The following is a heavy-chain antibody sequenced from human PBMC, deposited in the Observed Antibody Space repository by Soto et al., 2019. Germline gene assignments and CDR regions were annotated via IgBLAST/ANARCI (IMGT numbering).Heavy chain of an antibody. V-gene: IGHV3-15*07. J-gene: IGHJ4*01. Sequence: EVQLVQSGGGLVKPGGSVRLSCADSGFTFGDTPMNWVRQAPGKGLEWVGRLKSKSDGGATDLAAAVRGRLTISRDASTNTLNLQMDSLKTEDTAVYYCIAVRNTKGAQPCDYWGRGTLVTVSS. CDR3: IAVRNTKGAQPCDY. D-gene: IGHD1-1*01. CDR1: GFTFGDTP. CDR2: LKSKSDGGAT.